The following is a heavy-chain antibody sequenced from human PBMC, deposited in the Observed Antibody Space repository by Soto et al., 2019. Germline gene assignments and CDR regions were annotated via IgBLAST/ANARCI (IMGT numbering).Heavy chain of an antibody. J-gene: IGHJ6*03. CDR2: IYPGDSDT. D-gene: IGHD2-15*01. V-gene: IGHV5-51*01. CDR1: GYSFTSYW. CDR3: ARNESVKYCSGGSCYFSYYYYYMDF. Sequence: GESLKISCKGSGYSFTSYWIGWVRQMPGKGLEWMGIIYPGDSDTRYSPSFQGQVTISADKSISTAYLQWSSLKASDTAMYYCARNESVKYCSGGSCYFSYYYYYMDFWGKGTTVTVSS.